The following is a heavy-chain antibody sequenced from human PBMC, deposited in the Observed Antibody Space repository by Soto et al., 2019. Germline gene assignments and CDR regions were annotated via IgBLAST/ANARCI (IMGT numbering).Heavy chain of an antibody. V-gene: IGHV1-46*01. D-gene: IGHD6-13*01. Sequence: ASVKVSCKASGYTFTSYYMHWVRQAPGQGLEWMGIINPSGGSTSYAQKFQGRVTMTRDTSTSTVYMELSSLRSEDTAVYYCARIAAPARGTYYYYGLDVWGQGTTVTVSS. CDR1: GYTFTSYY. CDR2: INPSGGST. CDR3: ARIAAPARGTYYYYGLDV. J-gene: IGHJ6*02.